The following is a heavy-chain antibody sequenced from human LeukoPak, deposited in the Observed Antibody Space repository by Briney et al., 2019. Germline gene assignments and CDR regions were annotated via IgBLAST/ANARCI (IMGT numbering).Heavy chain of an antibody. Sequence: ASVQVSCKASGYTFTSYGISWVRQAPGQGLEWMGWISAYNGNTNYAQKLQGRVTMTTDTSTSTAYMELRSLRSDDTAVCYCARDMSSSSSGDYWGQGTLVTVSS. D-gene: IGHD6-6*01. V-gene: IGHV1-18*01. CDR1: GYTFTSYG. J-gene: IGHJ4*02. CDR3: ARDMSSSSSGDY. CDR2: ISAYNGNT.